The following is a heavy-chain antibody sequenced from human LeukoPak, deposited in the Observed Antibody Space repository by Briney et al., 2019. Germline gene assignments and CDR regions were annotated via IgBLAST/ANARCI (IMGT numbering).Heavy chain of an antibody. CDR2: IRSKAYGGTT. J-gene: IGHJ4*02. D-gene: IGHD3-22*01. Sequence: GGSLRLSCAASGFTFSNYNMNWVRQAPGKGLEWVGFIRSKAYGGTTDYAASVKGRFSISRDDSKTIAYLQMNSLKTEDTALYYCTRDYYDSSSGYSFPFDFWGQGTLVTVSS. V-gene: IGHV3-49*04. CDR3: TRDYYDSSSGYSFPFDF. CDR1: GFTFSNYN.